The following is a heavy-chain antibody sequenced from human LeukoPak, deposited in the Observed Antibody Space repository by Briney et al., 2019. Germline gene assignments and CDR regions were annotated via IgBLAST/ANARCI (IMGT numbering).Heavy chain of an antibody. J-gene: IGHJ1*01. CDR3: ARDSRGGVPAAGLTSQH. V-gene: IGHV3-30*01. CDR1: GSTFSSYA. D-gene: IGHD2-2*01. Sequence: PGRCLRPSCAAAGSTFSSYATHWVRQAPSKWLEWVAAIPSDGSNKYYADSVKGRFTISRDNSKNTLYLQMNSLRAEDTAVYYCARDSRGGVPAAGLTSQHWGQGTLVTVSS. CDR2: IPSDGSNK.